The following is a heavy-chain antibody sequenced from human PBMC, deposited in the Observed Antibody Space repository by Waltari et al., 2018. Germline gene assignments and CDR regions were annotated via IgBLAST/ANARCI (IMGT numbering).Heavy chain of an antibody. J-gene: IGHJ4*02. CDR1: GFTFSSYA. Sequence: EVQLLESGGGLVQPGGSLRLSCAASGFTFSSYAMSWVRQAPGKGLEWVSAISGSGGSTYAADSVKGRFTISRDNSKNTLYLQMNSLRVEDSAIYYCARLQRASRYSPSDYWGQGALVIVSS. CDR2: ISGSGGST. V-gene: IGHV3-23*01. CDR3: ARLQRASRYSPSDY. D-gene: IGHD3-16*02.